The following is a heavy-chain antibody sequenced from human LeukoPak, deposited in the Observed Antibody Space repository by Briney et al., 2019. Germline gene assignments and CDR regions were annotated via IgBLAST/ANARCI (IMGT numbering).Heavy chain of an antibody. Sequence: PGGSLRLSCAASGFTFSSYAMSWVRQAPGKGLEWVSAISGSGGSTYYAASVKGRFTISRGNSKNTLYLQMNCLRAEDTAVYYCAKDFPYYYDTSGYYHDYWGQGTLVTVSS. J-gene: IGHJ4*02. CDR2: ISGSGGST. V-gene: IGHV3-23*01. D-gene: IGHD3-22*01. CDR3: AKDFPYYYDTSGYYHDY. CDR1: GFTFSSYA.